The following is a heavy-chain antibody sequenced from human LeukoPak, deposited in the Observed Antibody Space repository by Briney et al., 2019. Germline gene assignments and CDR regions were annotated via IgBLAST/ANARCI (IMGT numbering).Heavy chain of an antibody. J-gene: IGHJ4*02. Sequence: PSETLSLTCTVSGGSISTYYWTWIRQPPGKGLEWIGYIYYSGSTNYNPSLKSRVTISVDTSKNQFSLKLSSVTAADTAVYYCARDWVRGIAVAGGSDYWGQGTLVTVSS. D-gene: IGHD6-19*01. V-gene: IGHV4-59*12. CDR1: GGSISTYY. CDR2: IYYSGST. CDR3: ARDWVRGIAVAGGSDY.